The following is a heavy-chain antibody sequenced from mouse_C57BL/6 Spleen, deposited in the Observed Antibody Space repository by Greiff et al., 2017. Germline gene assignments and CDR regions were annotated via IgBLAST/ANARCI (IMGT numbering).Heavy chain of an antibody. Sequence: QVQLQQSGPELVKPGASVKLSCKASGYAFSSSWMNWVKQRPGKGLEWIGRIYPGGGATNYNGKFKGKATLTADKSSSTAYMQLSSLTSEDSAVSFCARPRLGGYYFDDWGQGTTLTVSS. CDR1: GYAFSSSW. V-gene: IGHV1-82*01. CDR3: ARPRLGGYYFDD. D-gene: IGHD2-13*01. J-gene: IGHJ2*01. CDR2: IYPGGGAT.